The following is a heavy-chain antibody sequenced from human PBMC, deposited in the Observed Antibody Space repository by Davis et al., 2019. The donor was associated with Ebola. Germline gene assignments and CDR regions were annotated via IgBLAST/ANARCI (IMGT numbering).Heavy chain of an antibody. V-gene: IGHV4-39*01. D-gene: IGHD2-21*01. CDR1: GGSITTNNYY. Sequence: GSLGLSCTVSGGSITTNNYYWGWIRQTPGKGLEWIGSIYYTGSAYYNPSLRSRVTMSVATSRNQFSLRLRSVTATDTAVYYCTNAGEAIFDFWGRGTLVTVSS. CDR3: TNAGEAIFDF. CDR2: IYYTGSA. J-gene: IGHJ4*02.